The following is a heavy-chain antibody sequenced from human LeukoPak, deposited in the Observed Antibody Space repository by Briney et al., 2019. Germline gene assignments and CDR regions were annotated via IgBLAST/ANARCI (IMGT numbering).Heavy chain of an antibody. CDR2: INPNSGGT. Sequence: ASVKVSCKASGYTFTGYYMHWVRQAPGQGLEWMGWINPNSGGTNYAQKCQGRVTMTRDTSISTAYMELSRLRSDDTAVYYCARDRSGYCTNGVCSPHPYYYYYYMDVWGKGTTVTVSS. J-gene: IGHJ6*03. CDR1: GYTFTGYY. D-gene: IGHD2-8*01. CDR3: ARDRSGYCTNGVCSPHPYYYYYYMDV. V-gene: IGHV1-2*02.